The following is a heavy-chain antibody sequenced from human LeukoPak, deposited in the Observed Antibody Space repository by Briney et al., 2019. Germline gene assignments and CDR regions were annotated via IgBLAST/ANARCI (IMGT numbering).Heavy chain of an antibody. D-gene: IGHD6-19*01. CDR1: SGSITSYY. J-gene: IGHJ5*02. CDR3: ARDDSTGYGDWFDP. CDR2: IYSSGTT. V-gene: IGHV4-4*07. Sequence: SETLSLTCTVSSGSITSYYWSWIRQPAGKGLEWIGRIYSSGTTNYNPSPKSRVTMSVDTSKNQFSLKLSSVTAADTAVYYCARDDSTGYGDWFDPWGQGTLVTVSS.